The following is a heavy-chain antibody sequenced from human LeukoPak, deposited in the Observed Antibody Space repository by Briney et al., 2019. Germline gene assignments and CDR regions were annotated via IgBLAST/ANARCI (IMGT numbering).Heavy chain of an antibody. CDR3: ARDYSSSPPRTFDY. D-gene: IGHD6-6*01. CDR1: GYTFTAYY. CDR2: ISPNSGGT. Sequence: ASVKVSCKASGYTFTAYYIHWVRQAPGQGLEWMGWISPNSGGTNYPPKFQGRVTMTRDTSISTAYMELSSLRSDDTAVYYCARDYSSSPPRTFDYWGRGTLATVSS. V-gene: IGHV1-2*02. J-gene: IGHJ4*02.